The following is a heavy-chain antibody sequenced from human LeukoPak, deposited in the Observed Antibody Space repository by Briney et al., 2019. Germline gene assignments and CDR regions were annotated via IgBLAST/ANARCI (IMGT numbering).Heavy chain of an antibody. V-gene: IGHV3-33*01. Sequence: GRSLRLSCAASGFTFSSYAMHWVRQAPGKGLQWVAVIWYDGSNKYYADSVKGRFTISRDNSKNTLYLQMNSLRAEDTAVYYCGTVRGPDSSRWYSDYWGQGTLVTVSS. J-gene: IGHJ4*02. CDR1: GFTFSSYA. D-gene: IGHD6-13*01. CDR2: IWYDGSNK. CDR3: GTVRGPDSSRWYSDY.